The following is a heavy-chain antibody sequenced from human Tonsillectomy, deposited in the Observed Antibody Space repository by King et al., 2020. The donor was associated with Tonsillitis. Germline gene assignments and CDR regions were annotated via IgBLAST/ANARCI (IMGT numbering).Heavy chain of an antibody. CDR1: GFTFSSYG. CDR2: ISYDGSNK. V-gene: IGHV3-30*18. Sequence: QVQLVESGGGVVQPGRSLRLSCAASGFTFSSYGMHWVRQAPGKGLEWVAVISYDGSNKYYADSVKGRFTIYRDNSKNTLYLQMNSLRAEDTAVYYCAKDSCSGGSCYSDYYGMDVWGQGTTVTVSS. D-gene: IGHD2-15*01. J-gene: IGHJ6*02. CDR3: AKDSCSGGSCYSDYYGMDV.